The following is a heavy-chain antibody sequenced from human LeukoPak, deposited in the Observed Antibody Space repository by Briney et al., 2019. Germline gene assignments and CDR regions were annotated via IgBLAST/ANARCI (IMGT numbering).Heavy chain of an antibody. J-gene: IGHJ5*02. CDR3: ARIGDYGSGSEGFDP. D-gene: IGHD3-10*01. V-gene: IGHV1-46*04. CDR1: GYTFTSYY. Sequence: ASVKVSCKASGYTFTSYYIHWVRQAPGQGLEWMGIISPSVVTTTSAQKLEGRVTMTRDTSTTTVYMELRRLRSEDTAVYYCARIGDYGSGSEGFDPWGQGTLVTVSS. CDR2: ISPSVVTT.